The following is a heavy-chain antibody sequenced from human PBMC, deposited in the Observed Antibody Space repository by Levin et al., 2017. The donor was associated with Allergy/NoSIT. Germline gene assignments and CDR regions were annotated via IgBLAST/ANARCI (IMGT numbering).Heavy chain of an antibody. CDR2: ISGSGGST. CDR1: GFTFSSYA. J-gene: IGHJ4*02. D-gene: IGHD5-18*01. Sequence: LSLTCAASGFTFSSYAMSWVRQAPGKGLEWVSAISGSGGSTYYADSVKGRFTISRDNSKNTLYLQMNSLRAEDTAVYYCAKVWDTAMVFYFDYWGQGTLVTVSS. V-gene: IGHV3-23*01. CDR3: AKVWDTAMVFYFDY.